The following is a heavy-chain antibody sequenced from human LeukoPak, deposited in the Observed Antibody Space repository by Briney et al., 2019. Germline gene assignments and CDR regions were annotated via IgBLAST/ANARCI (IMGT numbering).Heavy chain of an antibody. J-gene: IGHJ4*02. V-gene: IGHV1-18*01. CDR1: AYTFTSYG. D-gene: IGHD6-19*01. Sequence: ASVKVSCKASAYTFTSYGISWVRQAPRQGLEWMGWISAYNGHTNYAQKLQGRVTMTTDTSTSTAYMELRSLRSDDTAVYYCARDSSGWKAAFDYWGQGTLVTVSS. CDR3: ARDSSGWKAAFDY. CDR2: ISAYNGHT.